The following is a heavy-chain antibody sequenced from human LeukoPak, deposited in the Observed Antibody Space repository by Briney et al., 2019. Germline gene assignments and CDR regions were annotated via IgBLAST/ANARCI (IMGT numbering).Heavy chain of an antibody. D-gene: IGHD4-17*01. CDR1: GGTFSNYG. CDR2: IIPMFGIT. V-gene: IGHV1-69*13. CDR3: ARGHDYGDYGRFDY. Sequence: ASVKVSCKASGGTFSNYGVGWVRQAPGQGLEWMGGIIPMFGITNYAQKFQGRVTITADASTSTAYMELSSLRSEDTAVYYCARGHDYGDYGRFDYWGQGTLVTVSS. J-gene: IGHJ4*02.